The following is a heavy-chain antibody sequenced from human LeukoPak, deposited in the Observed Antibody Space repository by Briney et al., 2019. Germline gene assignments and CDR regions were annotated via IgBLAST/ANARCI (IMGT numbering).Heavy chain of an antibody. D-gene: IGHD4-23*01. J-gene: IGHJ4*02. CDR1: GFTFSSYA. CDR3: VRGNDYGGPHY. Sequence: GGSLRLSCAASGFTFSSYAMHWVRQAPGKGLEWVAVISYDGSNKYYADSVKGRFTISRDNGKNTLFLQMNSLRAEDAAVYYCVRGNDYGGPHYWGQGTLVTVSS. V-gene: IGHV3-30*04. CDR2: ISYDGSNK.